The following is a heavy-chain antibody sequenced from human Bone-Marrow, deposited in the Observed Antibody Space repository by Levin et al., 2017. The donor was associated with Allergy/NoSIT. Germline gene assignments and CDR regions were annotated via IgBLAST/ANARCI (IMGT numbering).Heavy chain of an antibody. CDR1: GFTFSSYA. Sequence: GESLKISCAASGFTFSSYAMHWVRQAPGKGLEWVAVISYDGSNKYYADSVKGRFTISRDNSKNTLYLQMNSLRAEDTAVYYCAGGGSGWYLGYWGQGTLVTVSS. J-gene: IGHJ4*02. V-gene: IGHV3-30*04. D-gene: IGHD6-19*01. CDR3: AGGGSGWYLGY. CDR2: ISYDGSNK.